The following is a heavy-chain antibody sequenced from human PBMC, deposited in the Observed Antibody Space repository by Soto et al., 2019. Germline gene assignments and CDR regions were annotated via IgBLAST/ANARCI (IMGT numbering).Heavy chain of an antibody. Sequence: SETLSLTCTVSGGSISSYYWSWIRQPPGKGLEWIGYIYYSGSTNYNPSLKSRVTISVDTSKNQFSLKLSSVTAADTAVYYCARAGRGDVDKVYNWFDPWGQGTLVTVS. CDR2: IYYSGST. J-gene: IGHJ5*02. CDR1: GGSISSYY. V-gene: IGHV4-59*01. D-gene: IGHD5-12*01. CDR3: ARAGRGDVDKVYNWFDP.